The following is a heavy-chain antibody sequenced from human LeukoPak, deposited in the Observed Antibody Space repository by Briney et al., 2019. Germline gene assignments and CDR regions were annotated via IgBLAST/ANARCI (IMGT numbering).Heavy chain of an antibody. Sequence: SVKVSCKASGGTFSSYAISWVRQAPGQRLEWMGGIIPIFGTANYAQKFQGRVAITADKSTSTAYMELSSLRSEDTAVYYCARGWFGELFGLAFDIWGQGTMVTVSS. V-gene: IGHV1-69*06. CDR2: IIPIFGTA. CDR1: GGTFSSYA. J-gene: IGHJ3*02. D-gene: IGHD3-10*01. CDR3: ARGWFGELFGLAFDI.